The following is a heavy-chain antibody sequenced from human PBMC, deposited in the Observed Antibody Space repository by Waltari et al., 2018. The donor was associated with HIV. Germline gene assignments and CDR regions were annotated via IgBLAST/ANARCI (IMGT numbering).Heavy chain of an antibody. CDR1: DYSITSGYY. Sequence: QVQLQESGPGLVKPSETLSLTCSVSDYSITSGYYWGWIRQSPGRGLEWIGSISHSGPTVDSPSRKSRITLLRNTSKNQFFLKLTSATAADTAVYYCASTYYDLLEGWYFDFWGQVRLVTVSS. D-gene: IGHD3-3*01. J-gene: IGHJ4*02. V-gene: IGHV4-38-2*02. CDR2: ISHSGPT. CDR3: ASTYYDLLEGWYFDF.